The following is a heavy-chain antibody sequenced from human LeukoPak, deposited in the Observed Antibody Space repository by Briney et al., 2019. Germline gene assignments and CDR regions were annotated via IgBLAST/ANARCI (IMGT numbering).Heavy chain of an antibody. V-gene: IGHV3-23*01. Sequence: GGSLRLSCVPSGFSFSNYAMSWVRQAPGKGLEWVSSISGSGGSTHYVDSAKGRFTISRDKTKNTLYLQMNSLRAEDTAVYYCAKSSYYDASGYYREFYFDSWGQGTIVTVSS. CDR1: GFSFSNYA. D-gene: IGHD3-22*01. J-gene: IGHJ4*02. CDR2: ISGSGGST. CDR3: AKSSYYDASGYYREFYFDS.